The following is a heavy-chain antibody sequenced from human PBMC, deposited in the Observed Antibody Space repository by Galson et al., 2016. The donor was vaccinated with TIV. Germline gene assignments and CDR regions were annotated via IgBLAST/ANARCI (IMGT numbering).Heavy chain of an antibody. J-gene: IGHJ2*01. CDR3: AKDATDYLWYFDL. V-gene: IGHV3-23*01. D-gene: IGHD2-15*01. CDR1: GFTFSNYA. Sequence: SLRLSCAGSGFTFSNYAMNWVRLAPGKGLEWVSSLRGNGGSTYYADSVKGRFTIPRDNSKNTPYLQMNSLKAEDTAGYYCAKDATDYLWYFDLWGRGTLVTVSS. CDR2: LRGNGGST.